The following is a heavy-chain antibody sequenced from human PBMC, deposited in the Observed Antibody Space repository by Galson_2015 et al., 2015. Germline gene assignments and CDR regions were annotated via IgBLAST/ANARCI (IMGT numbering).Heavy chain of an antibody. CDR2: IKQDGSEK. V-gene: IGHV3-7*01. CDR1: GFTFSSYW. CDR3: ARLRWADAFDI. D-gene: IGHD1-26*01. Sequence: SLRLSCAASGFTFSSYWMSWVRQAPGKGLEWVANIKQDGSEKYYVDSVKGRFTISRDNAKNSLYLQMNSLRAEDTAVYYCARLRWADAFDIWGQGTTVTVST. J-gene: IGHJ3*02.